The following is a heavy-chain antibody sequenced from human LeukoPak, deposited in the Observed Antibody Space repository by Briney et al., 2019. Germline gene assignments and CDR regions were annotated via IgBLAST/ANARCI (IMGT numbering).Heavy chain of an antibody. CDR3: ARGGEFDGYSYGLSIDY. CDR2: ISSSSSYI. D-gene: IGHD5-18*01. V-gene: IGHV3-21*01. Sequence: GGSLRLSCAAPGFTFSSYSMNWVRQAPGKGLEWVSSISSSSSYIYYADSVKGRFTISRDNAKNSLYLQMNSLRAEDTAVYYCARGGEFDGYSYGLSIDYWGQGTLVTVSS. CDR1: GFTFSSYS. J-gene: IGHJ4*02.